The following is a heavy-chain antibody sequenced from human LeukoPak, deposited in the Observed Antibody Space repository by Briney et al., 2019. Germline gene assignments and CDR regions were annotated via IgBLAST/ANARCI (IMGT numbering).Heavy chain of an antibody. CDR2: IYYGGST. D-gene: IGHD6-13*01. J-gene: IGHJ4*02. Sequence: PSETLSLTCTVSGGSISSGGYYWSWIRQHPGKGLEWIGYIYYGGSTYYNPSLKSRVTISVDTSKNQFSLKLSSVTAADTAVYYCARVGVGPGIAAAGPLDYWGQGTLVTVSS. V-gene: IGHV4-31*03. CDR3: ARVGVGPGIAAAGPLDY. CDR1: GGSISSGGYY.